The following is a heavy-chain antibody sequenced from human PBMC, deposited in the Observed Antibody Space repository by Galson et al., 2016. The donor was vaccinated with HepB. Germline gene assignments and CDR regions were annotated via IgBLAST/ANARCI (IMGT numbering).Heavy chain of an antibody. CDR1: GSTFSSYA. Sequence: SLRLSCAASGSTFSSYAMTWVRQAPGKGLDWVSTISGSGGETHYADSVKGRFTFSRDNSKNTLYLQMNSLRAEDTAVYYCAKGDDDYNDAFDIWGQGTMVTVSS. D-gene: IGHD5-24*01. J-gene: IGHJ3*02. V-gene: IGHV3-23*01. CDR2: ISGSGGET. CDR3: AKGDDDYNDAFDI.